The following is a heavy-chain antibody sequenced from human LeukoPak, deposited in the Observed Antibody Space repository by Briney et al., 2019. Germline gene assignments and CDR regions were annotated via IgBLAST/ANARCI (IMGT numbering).Heavy chain of an antibody. CDR2: INHSGST. CDR3: AGIGYCTNGVCYSGYYYYYMDV. D-gene: IGHD2-8*01. J-gene: IGHJ6*03. CDR1: GGSFSGYY. Sequence: PSETLSLTCAVYGGSFSGYYWGWIRQPPGKGLEWIGEINHSGSTNYNPSLKSRVTISVDTSKNQFSLKLSSVTAADTAVYYRAGIGYCTNGVCYSGYYYYYMDVWGKGTTVTVSS. V-gene: IGHV4-34*01.